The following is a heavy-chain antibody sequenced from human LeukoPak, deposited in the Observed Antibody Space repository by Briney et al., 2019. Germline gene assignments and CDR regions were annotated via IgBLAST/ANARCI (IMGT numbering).Heavy chain of an antibody. J-gene: IGHJ4*02. CDR2: ISYDGSNK. CDR3: AKDPDYGD. V-gene: IGHV3-30*18. Sequence: GGSLRLSCAASGFTFNNYGMHWVRQAPGKGLEWVAVISYDGSNKYYADSVKGRFTISRDNSKNTLYLQMNSLRAEDTAVYYCAKDPDYGDWGQGTLVTVSS. D-gene: IGHD4-17*01. CDR1: GFTFNNYG.